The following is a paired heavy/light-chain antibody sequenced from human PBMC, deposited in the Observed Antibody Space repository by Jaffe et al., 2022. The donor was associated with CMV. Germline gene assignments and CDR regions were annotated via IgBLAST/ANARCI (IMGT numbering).Light chain of an antibody. J-gene: IGKJ1*01. CDR3: QQYFYPPPA. CDR2: WAS. Sequence: DIVMTQSPDSLSVSLGERATINCRSSQSVLYSPNNKNFLAWYQQKPGQPPKLLIYWASTRESGVPDRFTGSGSATDFTLTISNLQAEDVAVYYCQQYFYPPPAFGQGTKVEI. V-gene: IGKV4-1*01. CDR1: QSVLYSPNNKNF.
Heavy chain of an antibody. CDR3: TRAGQVTGWSTVGY. Sequence: EVQLVQSGAEVKKPGESLNISCQISGWNLNTYWIGWVRQVPGKGLEWVGIIYPAVSDIEYSPSFQGHVTISVDKSINTAYLQWSSLKSSDTATYYCTRAGQVTGWSTVGYWGQGTLVTVSS. J-gene: IGHJ4*02. V-gene: IGHV5-51*01. CDR1: GWNLNTYW. CDR2: IYPAVSDI. D-gene: IGHD2-21*02.